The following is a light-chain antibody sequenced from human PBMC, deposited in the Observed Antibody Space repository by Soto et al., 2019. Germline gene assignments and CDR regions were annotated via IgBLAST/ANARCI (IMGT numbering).Light chain of an antibody. J-gene: IGKJ1*01. CDR2: DAS. V-gene: IGKV1-5*01. Sequence: DIQMTQSPSTLSASVGDRVTITCRASQSISTWLAWYQQKPGKAPKLLIYDASSLESGVPLRSSGSGSGTEFTLTISSLQPDDFATYYCQQYNSHSRTFGQGTKVDIK. CDR3: QQYNSHSRT. CDR1: QSISTW.